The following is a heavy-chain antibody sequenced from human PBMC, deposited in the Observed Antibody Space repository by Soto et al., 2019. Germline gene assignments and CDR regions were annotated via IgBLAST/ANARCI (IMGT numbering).Heavy chain of an antibody. J-gene: IGHJ4*02. CDR3: AKGWGRAAAGTNGENY. CDR1: GFTFSSYG. CDR2: ISYDGSNK. D-gene: IGHD6-13*01. Sequence: QVQLVESGGGVVQPGRSLRLSCAASGFTFSSYGMHWVRQAPGKGLEWVAVISYDGSNKYYADSVKGRFTISRDNSKNTLYLQMNSLRAEDTAVYYCAKGWGRAAAGTNGENYWGQGTLVTVSS. V-gene: IGHV3-30*18.